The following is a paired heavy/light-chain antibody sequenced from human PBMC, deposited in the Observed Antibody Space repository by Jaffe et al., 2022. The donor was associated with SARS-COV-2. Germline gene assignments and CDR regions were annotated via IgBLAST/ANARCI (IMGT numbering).Heavy chain of an antibody. Sequence: EVQTVESGGGLVQRGGSLRLSCEVSGFSLYSHWMGWVRQAPGKGPEWVANINQAGSEKYYVDSVKGRFIVSRDNAKNTLYLQMNSLRVEDSAVYSCARVRCSGGSCSVYHYYVDVWGKGTTVTVSS. J-gene: IGHJ6*03. V-gene: IGHV3-7*01. D-gene: IGHD2-15*01. CDR2: INQAGSEK. CDR1: GFSLYSHW. CDR3: ARVRCSGGSCSVYHYYVDV.
Light chain of an antibody. J-gene: IGLJ3*02. V-gene: IGLV1-51*01. Sequence: QSVLTQPPSMSAAPGQTITISCSGSSSNIGNNYVSWYQQLPGTAPKLLIYDNIKRPAGISDRFSASKSGTSATLGITGLQIGDEADYYCGTWDTDLVVTLFGGGTKLTVL. CDR3: GTWDTDLVVTL. CDR1: SSNIGNNY. CDR2: DNI.